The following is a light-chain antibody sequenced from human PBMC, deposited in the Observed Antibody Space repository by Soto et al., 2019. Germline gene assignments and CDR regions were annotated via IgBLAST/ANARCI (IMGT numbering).Light chain of an antibody. Sequence: QSALTQPASVSGSPGQSITISCTGTSSDVGSYNLVSWYQQHPGKAPKLMIYEGSKRPSGVSYRFSGSKSGNTASLTISGLQAEDEADYYCCSYAGSSTPYVFGNGTKLTVL. J-gene: IGLJ1*01. V-gene: IGLV2-23*01. CDR1: SSDVGSYNL. CDR3: CSYAGSSTPYV. CDR2: EGS.